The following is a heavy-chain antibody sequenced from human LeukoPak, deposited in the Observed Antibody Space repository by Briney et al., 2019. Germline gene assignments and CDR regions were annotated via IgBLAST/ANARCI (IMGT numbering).Heavy chain of an antibody. J-gene: IGHJ4*02. CDR3: AKVMYSSSWNFDY. V-gene: IGHV4-39*07. CDR2: IYYSGTT. CDR1: GGLISISTYY. Sequence: SETLSLTCTVSGGLISISTYYWGWIRQPPGKGLEWIGSIYYSGTTHYNPFLKSRVTIAVDTSKNRFSLKLISVTAADTAVYYCAKVMYSSSWNFDYWGQGTLVTVSS. D-gene: IGHD6-13*01.